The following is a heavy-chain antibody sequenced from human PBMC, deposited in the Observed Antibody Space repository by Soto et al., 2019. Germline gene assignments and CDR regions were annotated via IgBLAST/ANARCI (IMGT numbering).Heavy chain of an antibody. Sequence: SETLSLTCTVSGGSISSYYWSWIRQPPGKGLEWIGYIYYSGSTNYNPSLKSRVTISVDTSKNQFSLKLSSVTAADTAVYYCARGSVDDSSGYYPPVFDYWGQGTLVTVS. CDR3: ARGSVDDSSGYYPPVFDY. J-gene: IGHJ4*02. V-gene: IGHV4-59*01. CDR1: GGSISSYY. D-gene: IGHD3-22*01. CDR2: IYYSGST.